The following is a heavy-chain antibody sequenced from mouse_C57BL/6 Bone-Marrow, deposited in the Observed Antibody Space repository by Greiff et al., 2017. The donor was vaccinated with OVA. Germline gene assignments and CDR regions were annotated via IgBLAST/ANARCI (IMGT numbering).Heavy chain of an antibody. V-gene: IGHV1-81*01. Sequence: LQQSGAELARPGASVKLSCKASGYTFTSYGISWVKQRTGQGLEWIGEIYPRSGNTYYNEKFKGKATLTADKSSSTAYMELRSPTSEDSAVYFCARKANYGFAYWGQGTLVTVSA. CDR3: ARKANYGFAY. D-gene: IGHD2-1*01. CDR1: GYTFTSYG. J-gene: IGHJ3*01. CDR2: IYPRSGNT.